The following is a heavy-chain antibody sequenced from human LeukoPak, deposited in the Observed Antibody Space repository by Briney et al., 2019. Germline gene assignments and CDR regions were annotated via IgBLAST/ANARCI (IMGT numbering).Heavy chain of an antibody. V-gene: IGHV4-34*01. CDR2: INPSGST. Sequence: SETLSFTCAVYGGSFIGYYWGWIRQPPAKGLEWIGKINPSGSTNVNPSLNRRVTMSIDTPKNHFSLKLSSVTAAGTAVYYCGRERPDYDSLACSIKGLADLDFWGHGTLVTVSS. CDR1: GGSFIGYY. D-gene: IGHD3-3*01. J-gene: IGHJ4*01. CDR3: GRERPDYDSLACSIKGLADLDF.